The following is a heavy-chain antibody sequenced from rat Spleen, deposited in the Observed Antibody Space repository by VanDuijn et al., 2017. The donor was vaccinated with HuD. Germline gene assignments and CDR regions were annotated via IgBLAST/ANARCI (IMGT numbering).Heavy chain of an antibody. V-gene: IGHV5-25*01. Sequence: EVQLVESGGGLVQPGRSLKLSCAASRLTFSNYYMAWVRQAPTKGLEWVAYISTGGGNTYYRDSVKGRFTISRDNAKSTLYLQMDSLRSEDTATYYCVRHDDTLGTRAYFDYWGQGVMVTVSS. D-gene: IGHD1-5*01. CDR1: RLTFSNYY. CDR3: VRHDDTLGTRAYFDY. J-gene: IGHJ2*01. CDR2: ISTGGGNT.